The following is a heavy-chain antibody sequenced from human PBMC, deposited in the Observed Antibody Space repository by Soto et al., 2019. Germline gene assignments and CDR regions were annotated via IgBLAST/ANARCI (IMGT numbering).Heavy chain of an antibody. D-gene: IGHD3-22*01. V-gene: IGHV1-18*01. J-gene: IGHJ4*02. CDR1: GYTFTSYG. CDR2: ISAYNGNT. CDR3: ASSPAEAYYDSSGVGH. Sequence: QVQLVQSGAEVKKPGASVKVSCKDSGYTFTSYGSSWVRQAPVQGLEWMGWISAYNGNTYYAQKRQGSVTMTTDSSTSTADMELRSLRSDDTAVYYWASSPAEAYYDSSGVGHWGQGTLVTVSS.